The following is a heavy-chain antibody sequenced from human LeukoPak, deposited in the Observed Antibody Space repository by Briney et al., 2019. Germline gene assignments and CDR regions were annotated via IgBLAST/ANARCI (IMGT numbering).Heavy chain of an antibody. V-gene: IGHV1-2*02. CDR2: INPNSGGS. D-gene: IGHD7-27*01. Sequence: GASEKVSCKASGYTFTVYYLHWVRQAPGQGLEWMGWINPNSGGSNYAQKFQGRVTMTRDTSISTAYMELSRLRSDDTAVYYCARDGNWGSLRGAFDIWGQGTIVTVSS. CDR3: ARDGNWGSLRGAFDI. CDR1: GYTFTVYY. J-gene: IGHJ3*02.